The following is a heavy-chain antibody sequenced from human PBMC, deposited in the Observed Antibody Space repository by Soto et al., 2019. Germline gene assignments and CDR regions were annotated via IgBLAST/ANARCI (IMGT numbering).Heavy chain of an antibody. V-gene: IGHV1-69*01. CDR2: IIPIFGTT. Sequence: QVQLVQSGAEVKKPGSSVKVSCKASGGTFSGYAISWLRQAPGQGLEWMGGIIPIFGTTNYAQKFQGRVTITAAESTSTGYMELSSLRSEDTAVYYCARSLYYDFWSVWFDPWGQGTLVTVSS. D-gene: IGHD3-3*01. J-gene: IGHJ5*02. CDR3: ARSLYYDFWSVWFDP. CDR1: GGTFSGYA.